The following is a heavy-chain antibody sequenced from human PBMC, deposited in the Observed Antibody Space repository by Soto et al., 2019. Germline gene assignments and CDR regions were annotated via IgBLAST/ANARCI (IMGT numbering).Heavy chain of an antibody. CDR3: AHFQPIPFLSDY. CDR1: GFSLSTSGVG. Sequence: QITLKESGHTLVKPTQTLTLTCTFSGFSLSTSGVGVAWVRQPPGKALEWLALIYWDNAKHYSPSLKSRLTVTKDTSRNQVVLTITNMDPVDTATYYCAHFQPIPFLSDYWGQGTLVTVSS. CDR2: IYWDNAK. V-gene: IGHV2-5*02. J-gene: IGHJ4*02. D-gene: IGHD2-2*01.